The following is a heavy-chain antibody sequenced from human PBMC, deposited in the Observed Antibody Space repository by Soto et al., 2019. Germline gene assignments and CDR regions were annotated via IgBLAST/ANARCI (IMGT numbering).Heavy chain of an antibody. J-gene: IGHJ4*02. V-gene: IGHV3-23*01. D-gene: IGHD6-13*01. Sequence: GGSLRLSCAASGFTFSSYAMSWVRQAPGKGLEWVSAISGSGGSTYYADSVKGRFTNSSDNSKKTLYLQMNSLRAEDPAVYYCAKASSSSPTNPNYFDYWGQGTLVTVSS. CDR1: GFTFSSYA. CDR3: AKASSSSPTNPNYFDY. CDR2: ISGSGGST.